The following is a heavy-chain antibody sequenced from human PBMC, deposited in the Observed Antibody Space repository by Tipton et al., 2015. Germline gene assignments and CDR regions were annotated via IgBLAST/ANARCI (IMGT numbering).Heavy chain of an antibody. CDR3: AREGWNSDSSGYDY. CDR1: GGSISSSNYY. V-gene: IGHV4-39*07. Sequence: TLSLTCTVSGGSISSSNYYWGWIRQPPGKGLECIGSIYYSGNTYYNASLKSRVTMSVDTSKNQFSLQLSSVTAADTAVYYCAREGWNSDSSGYDYWGQGTLVTVSS. J-gene: IGHJ4*02. D-gene: IGHD3-22*01. CDR2: IYYSGNT.